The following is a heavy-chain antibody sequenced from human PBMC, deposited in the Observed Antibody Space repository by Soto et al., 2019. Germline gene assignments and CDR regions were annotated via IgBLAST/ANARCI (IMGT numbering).Heavy chain of an antibody. D-gene: IGHD3-10*01. V-gene: IGHV4-30-2*02. CDR2: MYHSGST. J-gene: IGHJ4*02. Sequence: NPSETLSLTCAVSGGSISSGGYSWSWIRQPPGKGLEGNGYMYHSGSTSYNPSLKSRVTISVDRSKSQFSLRLSAVTAADTAVYYCASRTTVFGSGSYLDSWGQGTLVTVSS. CDR1: GGSISSGGYS. CDR3: ASRTTVFGSGSYLDS.